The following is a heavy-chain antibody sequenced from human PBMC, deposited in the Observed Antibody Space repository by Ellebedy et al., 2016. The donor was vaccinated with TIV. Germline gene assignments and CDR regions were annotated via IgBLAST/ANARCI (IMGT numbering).Heavy chain of an antibody. J-gene: IGHJ4*02. D-gene: IGHD5-18*01. CDR1: GFTFSSYA. CDR3: TTDSGYSYGYHY. CDR2: IKSKTDGGTT. V-gene: IGHV3-15*01. Sequence: GESLKISXAASGFTFSSYAMSWVRQAPGKGLEWVGRIKSKTDGGTTDYAAPVKGRFTISRDDSKNTLYLQMNSLKTEDTAVYYCTTDSGYSYGYHYWGQGTLVTVSS.